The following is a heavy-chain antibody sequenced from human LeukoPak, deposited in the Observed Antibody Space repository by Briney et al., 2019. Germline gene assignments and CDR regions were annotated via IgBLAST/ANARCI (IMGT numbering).Heavy chain of an antibody. Sequence: ASVKVSCKASGYTFTGYYMHWVRQAPGQGLEWMGWINPNSGNTGYAQKFQGRVTMTRNTSISTAYMELSSLRSEDTAVYYCAREKCGGDCYSGDFDYWGQGTLVTVSS. CDR1: GYTFTGYY. CDR2: INPNSGNT. V-gene: IGHV1-8*02. CDR3: AREKCGGDCYSGDFDY. J-gene: IGHJ4*02. D-gene: IGHD2-21*02.